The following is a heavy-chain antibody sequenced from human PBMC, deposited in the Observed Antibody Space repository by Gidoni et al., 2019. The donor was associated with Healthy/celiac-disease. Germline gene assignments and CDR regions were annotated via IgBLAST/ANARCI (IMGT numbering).Heavy chain of an antibody. Sequence: QLQLQASGPGLVKPSETLSLTCTVSGGSISSSSYYWGWIRQPPGKGLEWIGSIYYSGSTYYNPSLKSRVTISVDTSKNQFSLKLSSVTAADTAVYYCARDGGSGSYYNDWGQGTLVTVSS. D-gene: IGHD3-10*01. CDR1: GGSISSSSYY. CDR2: IYYSGST. V-gene: IGHV4-39*07. J-gene: IGHJ4*02. CDR3: ARDGGSGSYYND.